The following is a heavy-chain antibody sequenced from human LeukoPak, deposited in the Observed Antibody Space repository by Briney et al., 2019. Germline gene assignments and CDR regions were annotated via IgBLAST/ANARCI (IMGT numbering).Heavy chain of an antibody. Sequence: GASVKVSCKASGYTFTSYGISWVRQAPGQGLEWMGWISAYNGNTNYAQKLQGRVTMTTDTSSSTAYIELRSLRSDDTAVYYCARRDTIFGVGYMDVWGKGTTVTVSS. J-gene: IGHJ6*03. D-gene: IGHD3-3*01. CDR3: ARRDTIFGVGYMDV. CDR2: ISAYNGNT. V-gene: IGHV1-18*01. CDR1: GYTFTSYG.